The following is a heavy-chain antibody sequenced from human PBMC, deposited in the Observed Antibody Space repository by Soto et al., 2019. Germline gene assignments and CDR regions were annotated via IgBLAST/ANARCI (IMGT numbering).Heavy chain of an antibody. D-gene: IGHD3-3*01. CDR3: SRNSITIFGVVDFRGAFDI. Sequence: GASVKGSCKASGYTFTGYYLHWVRKAPGQGLGGEGWINPNSGGTNYAQQFQGWVTMTRDTSISTAFMELSRLRSDDTAVYYCSRNSITIFGVVDFRGAFDIWGQGTMVTVSS. CDR2: INPNSGGT. V-gene: IGHV1-2*04. J-gene: IGHJ3*02. CDR1: GYTFTGYY.